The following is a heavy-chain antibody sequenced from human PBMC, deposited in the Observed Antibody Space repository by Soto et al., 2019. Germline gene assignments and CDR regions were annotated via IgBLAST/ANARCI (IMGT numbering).Heavy chain of an antibody. CDR2: LGAARDP. D-gene: IGHD1-26*01. J-gene: IGHJ6*02. CDR1: GFSFRDYD. CDR3: ARAYLGRLPRRADYYYAMDV. V-gene: IGHV3-13*05. Sequence: EVQLVESGGGSVQPGESLRLSCAASGFSFRDYDMHWVRQRKGKGLEWVSALGAARDPYYVGSVKGRFSVSRDNAQKSLFLQMNNLRVDDTAVYFCARAYLGRLPRRADYYYAMDVWGRGTTVTVSS.